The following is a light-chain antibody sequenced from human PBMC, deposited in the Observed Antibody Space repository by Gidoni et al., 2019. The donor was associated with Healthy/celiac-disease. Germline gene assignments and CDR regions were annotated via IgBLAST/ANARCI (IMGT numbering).Light chain of an antibody. CDR3: MQALQTPNT. Sequence: DIVMTQSPLSLPFTPGEPASISCRSSQSLLHSNGYNYLDWYLQKPGQSPQLLIYLGSNRASGVPDRFSGSGSGTDFTLKSSRVEAEDVGVYYCMQALQTPNTFGQGTKLEIK. J-gene: IGKJ2*01. V-gene: IGKV2-28*01. CDR1: QSLLHSNGYNY. CDR2: LGS.